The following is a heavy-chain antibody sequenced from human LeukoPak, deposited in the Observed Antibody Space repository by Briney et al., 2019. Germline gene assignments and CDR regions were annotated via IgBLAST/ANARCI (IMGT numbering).Heavy chain of an antibody. CDR1: TFTFSSYS. V-gene: IGHV3-21*01. CDR2: ISSGSSFI. J-gene: IGHJ2*01. Sequence: GGSLRLSCAASTFTFSSYSMNWVRQAPGKGLEGVSSISSGSSFIYYADSVKGRFTISRDHAKTSLYLQMNSLRAEDTAVYYCAGSDTTGYTPREWDYWYFDLWGRGTLVTVSS. CDR3: AGSDTTGYTPREWDYWYFDL. D-gene: IGHD1-1*01.